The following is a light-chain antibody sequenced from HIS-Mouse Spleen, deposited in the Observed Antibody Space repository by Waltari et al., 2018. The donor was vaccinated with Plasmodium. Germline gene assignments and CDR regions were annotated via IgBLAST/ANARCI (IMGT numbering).Light chain of an antibody. Sequence: QSALPQPASVSGSPGQSITISSTGTSSDYGGYNDVSWYHQHPGKAPNLMIYDVSNRPSGVSNRFSGSKSGNTASLTISGLQAEDEADYYCSSYTSSSTLNYVFGTGTKVTVL. V-gene: IGLV2-14*03. J-gene: IGLJ1*01. CDR3: SSYTSSSTLNYV. CDR1: SSDYGGYND. CDR2: DVS.